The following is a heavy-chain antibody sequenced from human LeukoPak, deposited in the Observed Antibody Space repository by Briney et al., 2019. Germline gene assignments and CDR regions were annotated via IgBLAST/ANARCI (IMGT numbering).Heavy chain of an antibody. V-gene: IGHV3-30-3*01. CDR3: ARGDPDYYDSSGYYSNFDY. J-gene: IGHJ4*02. CDR2: ISYDGSNK. Sequence: GGSLRLSCAASGFTFSSYAMHWVRQAPGKGLEWVAVISYDGSNKYYADSVKGRFTISRDNSKNTLYLQMNSLRAEDTAVYYCARGDPDYYDSSGYYSNFDYWGQGTLVTVFS. CDR1: GFTFSSYA. D-gene: IGHD3-22*01.